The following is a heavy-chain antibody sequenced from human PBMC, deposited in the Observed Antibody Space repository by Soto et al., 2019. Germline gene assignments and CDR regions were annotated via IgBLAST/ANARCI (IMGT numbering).Heavy chain of an antibody. CDR3: ASGYSSGYTHNWFDP. CDR2: IYYSGST. Sequence: PSEPLPLTCALSGGSIFRVDYNRLWIRQPPGKGLEWIGYIYYSGSTYYNPSLKSRVTISVDTSKNQFSLKLSSVTAADTAVYYCASGYSSGYTHNWFDPWGQGTLVTVSS. J-gene: IGHJ5*02. D-gene: IGHD3-22*01. V-gene: IGHV4-30-4*08. CDR1: GGSIFRVDYN.